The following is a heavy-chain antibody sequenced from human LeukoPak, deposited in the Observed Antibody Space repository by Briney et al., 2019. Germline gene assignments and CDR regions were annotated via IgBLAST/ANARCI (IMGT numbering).Heavy chain of an antibody. D-gene: IGHD6-19*01. CDR2: ISAYNGNT. Sequence: GASVKVSCKTSGYTFTSYGISWVRQAPGQGLEWMGWISAYNGNTNYAQKLQGRVTMTTDTSTSTAYMELRSLRSDDTAVYYCVRVYSGWYRKAFDIWGQGTMVTVSS. CDR1: GYTFTSYG. CDR3: VRVYSGWYRKAFDI. J-gene: IGHJ3*02. V-gene: IGHV1-18*01.